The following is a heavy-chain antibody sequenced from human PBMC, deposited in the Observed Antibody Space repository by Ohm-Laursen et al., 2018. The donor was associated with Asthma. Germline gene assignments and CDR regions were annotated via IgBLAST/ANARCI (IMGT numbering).Heavy chain of an antibody. Sequence: SLRLSCAASGYTFSRYSIHWIRQAPGKGLQWVASISTASTFIYYADSVRGRFTTSRDNAKNLVYLQMDSLRVDDTALYYCARIGPEWELPGREYSLHHWGQGTQVTVSS. CDR3: ARIGPEWELPGREYSLHH. D-gene: IGHD1-26*01. V-gene: IGHV3-21*01. CDR1: GYTFSRYS. J-gene: IGHJ1*01. CDR2: ISTASTFI.